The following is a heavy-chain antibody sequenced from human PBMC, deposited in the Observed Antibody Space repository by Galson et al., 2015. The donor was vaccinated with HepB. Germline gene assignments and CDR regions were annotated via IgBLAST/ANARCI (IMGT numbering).Heavy chain of an antibody. V-gene: IGHV4-34*01. CDR1: GGSFSGYY. Sequence: SETLSLTCAVYGGSFSGYYWSWIRQPPGKGLEWIGEINHSGSTNYNPSLKSRVTISVDTSKNQFSLKLSSVTAADTTVYYCARGGASTLGATMPRRQRYWYFDLWGRGTLVTVSS. J-gene: IGHJ2*01. D-gene: IGHD1-26*01. CDR2: INHSGST. CDR3: ARGGASTLGATMPRRQRYWYFDL.